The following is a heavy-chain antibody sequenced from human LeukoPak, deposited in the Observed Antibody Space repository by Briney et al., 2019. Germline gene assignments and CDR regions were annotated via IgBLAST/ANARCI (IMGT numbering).Heavy chain of an antibody. D-gene: IGHD6-25*01. V-gene: IGHV3-7*01. CDR3: ARFAAGGSYYYYMDV. CDR2: LDQDGSEK. Sequence: GGSLRLSCAASGVIFNQYWMSWVRQAPGRGLEWVANLDQDGSEKHYVDSVKGRFTISRDNARNSLYLQMNSLRADDTAVYYCARFAAGGSYYYYMDVWGKGTTVTVSS. CDR1: GVIFNQYW. J-gene: IGHJ6*03.